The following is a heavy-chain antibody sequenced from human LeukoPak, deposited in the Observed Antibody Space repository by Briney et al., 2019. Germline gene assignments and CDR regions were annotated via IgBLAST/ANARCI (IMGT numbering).Heavy chain of an antibody. V-gene: IGHV4-31*03. D-gene: IGHD6-6*01. CDR3: ASKRGKYSSFGD. J-gene: IGHJ4*02. Sequence: SETLSLTCTVSGGSISSGGHYWSWIRQHPGKGLEWIGYIYYSGSTYYNPSLKSRVTISVDTSKNQFSLKLSSVTAADTAVYYCASKRGKYSSFGDWGQGTLVTVSS. CDR2: IYYSGST. CDR1: GGSISSGGHY.